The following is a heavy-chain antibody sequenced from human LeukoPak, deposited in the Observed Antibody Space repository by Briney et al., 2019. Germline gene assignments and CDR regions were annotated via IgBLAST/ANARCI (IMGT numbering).Heavy chain of an antibody. J-gene: IGHJ6*02. Sequence: GASVKVSCKASGYTFTSYDINWVRQATGQGLEWMGWMNPNSGNTGYAQKFQGRVTMTRNTSISTAYMELSSLRSEDTAVYYCARGHESPLRYFDWLPIGPLNAYYYYGMDVWGQGTTVTVSS. V-gene: IGHV1-8*01. CDR1: GYTFTSYD. D-gene: IGHD3-9*01. CDR3: ARGHESPLRYFDWLPIGPLNAYYYYGMDV. CDR2: MNPNSGNT.